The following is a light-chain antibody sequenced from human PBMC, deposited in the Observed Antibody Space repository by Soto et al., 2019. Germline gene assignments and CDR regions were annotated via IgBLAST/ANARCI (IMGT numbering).Light chain of an antibody. V-gene: IGKV1-39*01. J-gene: IGKJ5*01. Sequence: SSLSASVGDRVSIGCRTSQSITSYLNWYRQKPGKAPNLLIYASSSLQSGVPSRFSGSASGTDFTLTISSLQPEDFATYYCQQCDITPNTFGQGRRLEIK. CDR1: QSITSY. CDR2: ASS. CDR3: QQCDITPNT.